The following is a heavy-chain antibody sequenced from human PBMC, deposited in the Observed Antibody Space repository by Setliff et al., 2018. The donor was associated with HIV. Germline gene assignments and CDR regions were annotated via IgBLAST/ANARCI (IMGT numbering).Heavy chain of an antibody. CDR1: GYTLTELS. Sequence: ASVKVSCKISGYTLTELSIHWVRQAPGKGLEWMANFDPEDGETFYAQKFQGRLTMTEDTSTDTAYMELSSLNSEDTAVYYCARGNLAVASFWGQGTLVTV. J-gene: IGHJ4*02. CDR2: FDPEDGET. D-gene: IGHD6-19*01. V-gene: IGHV1-24*01. CDR3: ARGNLAVASF.